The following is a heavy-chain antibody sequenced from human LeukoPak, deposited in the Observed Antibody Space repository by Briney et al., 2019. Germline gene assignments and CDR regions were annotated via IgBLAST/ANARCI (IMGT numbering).Heavy chain of an antibody. D-gene: IGHD2-15*01. J-gene: IGHJ4*02. V-gene: IGHV3-21*01. CDR2: ISSSSSYI. Sequence: GGSLRLSCAASGLTSSSHWMHWVRQAPGKGLEWVSSISSSSSYIYYADSEKGRFTISRDNAKNSLYLQMNSLRAEDTAVYYCARAFGYCSGGSCYSDYWGQGTLVTVSS. CDR1: GLTSSSHW. CDR3: ARAFGYCSGGSCYSDY.